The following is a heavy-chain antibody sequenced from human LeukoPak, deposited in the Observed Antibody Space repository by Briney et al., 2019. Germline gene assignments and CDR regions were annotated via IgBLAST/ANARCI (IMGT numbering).Heavy chain of an antibody. CDR3: ARAQSEAPQWELLSYYFDY. V-gene: IGHV4-61*01. CDR1: GGSISSGSYY. CDR2: IYYSGST. Sequence: PSETLSLTCTVSGGSISSGSYYWSWIRQPPGKGLEWIGYIYYSGSTNYNPSLKSRVTISVDTSKNQFSLKLSSVTAADTAVYYCARAQSEAPQWELLSYYFDYWGQGTLVTVSS. D-gene: IGHD1-26*01. J-gene: IGHJ4*02.